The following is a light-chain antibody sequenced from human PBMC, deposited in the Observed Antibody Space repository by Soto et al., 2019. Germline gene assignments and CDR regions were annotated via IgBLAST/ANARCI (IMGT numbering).Light chain of an antibody. J-gene: IGKJ5*01. Sequence: EIVLTQSSGTLYLSPASDLRPRWRPSQSASSSYLAWYEQKPGQAPRLVISDPSSRATGIPVRVSGSGSGTEFTLTICSLEPEDFAVYYCQQRRNWPITFGQGKRLEIK. CDR2: DPS. CDR3: QQRRNWPIT. V-gene: IGKV3D-20*02. CDR1: QSASSSY.